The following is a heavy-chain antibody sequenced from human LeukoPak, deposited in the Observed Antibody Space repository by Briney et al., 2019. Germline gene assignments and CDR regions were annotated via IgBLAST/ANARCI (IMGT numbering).Heavy chain of an antibody. V-gene: IGHV3-30*02. CDR2: IRYDGNHQ. CDR1: GFTFTSFG. J-gene: IGHJ4*02. D-gene: IGHD6-13*01. CDR3: ARYPWGTAASGHFDH. Sequence: PGGSLTLSCAASGFTFTSFGMHWVRKAPGKGMQWVASIRYDGNHQLYADSVQGRFTISSDNSRRTVSLQMNSLRSDDSALYYCARYPWGTAASGHFDHWGQGALVTVAS.